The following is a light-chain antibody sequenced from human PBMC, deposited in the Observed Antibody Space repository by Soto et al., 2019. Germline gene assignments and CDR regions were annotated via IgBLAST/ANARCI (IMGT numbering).Light chain of an antibody. Sequence: DVVMTQSPLSLPVTLGQPASISCRSSQSLAYSDGNTYLSWFQQRPGQTPRRLIYKVSNRDSGVPYRFSGSGSGTDFTLKISRGEAEDVGVYYCTRGTYWPNAFGQGTKLEIK. CDR2: KVS. CDR1: QSLAYSDGNTY. CDR3: TRGTYWPNA. V-gene: IGKV2-30*01. J-gene: IGKJ2*01.